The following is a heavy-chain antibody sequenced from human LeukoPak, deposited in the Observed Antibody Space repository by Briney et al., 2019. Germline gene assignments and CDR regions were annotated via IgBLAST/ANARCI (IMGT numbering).Heavy chain of an antibody. CDR2: ISSSSSYI. CDR3: ARDIHSVAFDI. CDR1: RFTFSSYR. Sequence: GGSLRLSCAASRFTFSSYRINWVRQAPGKGLEWVSSISSSSSYIYYADSVKGRFTISRDNAKRSVYLQMNSLGVEDTAVYYCARDIHSVAFDIWGKGTMVTVSS. J-gene: IGHJ3*02. V-gene: IGHV3-21*01.